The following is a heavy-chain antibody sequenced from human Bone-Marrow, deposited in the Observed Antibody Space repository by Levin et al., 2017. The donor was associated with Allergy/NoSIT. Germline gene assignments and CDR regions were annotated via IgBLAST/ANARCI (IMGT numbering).Heavy chain of an antibody. Sequence: GGSLRLSCAASGFTFSSYGMHWVRQAPGKGLEWVAVIWYDGSNKYYADSVKGRFTISRDNSKNTLYLQMNSLRAEDTAVYYCARGAFAMTGYSLEGDYWGQGTLVTVSS. V-gene: IGHV3-33*01. D-gene: IGHD3-9*01. CDR1: GFTFSSYG. CDR2: IWYDGSNK. J-gene: IGHJ4*02. CDR3: ARGAFAMTGYSLEGDY.